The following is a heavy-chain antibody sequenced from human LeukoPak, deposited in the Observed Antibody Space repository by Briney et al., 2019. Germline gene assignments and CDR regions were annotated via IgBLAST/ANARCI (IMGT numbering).Heavy chain of an antibody. J-gene: IGHJ5*02. CDR3: ARDPRVSSSWYHEWFDP. V-gene: IGHV1-69*13. D-gene: IGHD6-13*01. Sequence: SVKVSCKASGGTFISYAISWVRQAPGQGLEWMGGIIPIFGTANYAQKFQGRVTITADESTSTAYMELSSLRSEDTAVYYCARDPRVSSSWYHEWFDPWGQGTLVTVSS. CDR2: IIPIFGTA. CDR1: GGTFISYA.